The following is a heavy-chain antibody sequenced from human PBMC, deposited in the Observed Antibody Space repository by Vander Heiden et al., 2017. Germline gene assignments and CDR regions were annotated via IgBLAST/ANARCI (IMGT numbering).Heavy chain of an antibody. CDR1: GGSIRSSSYY. CDR2: IYYSGST. J-gene: IGHJ4*02. V-gene: IGHV4-39*01. D-gene: IGHD3-10*01. Sequence: QLQPQESGPGLVKPAETPSPTCTVSGGSIRSSSYYWGGNRQPPGKGLEWIRSIYYSGSTYYNPSLKSRVTISVDTSKNQFSLKLSSVTAADTAVYYCARSGSGIHDYWGQGTLVTVSS. CDR3: ARSGSGIHDY.